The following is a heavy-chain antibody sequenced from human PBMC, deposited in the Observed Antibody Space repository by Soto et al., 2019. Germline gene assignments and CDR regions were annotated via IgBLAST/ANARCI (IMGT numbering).Heavy chain of an antibody. CDR1: GFTFSSYA. J-gene: IGHJ4*02. Sequence: LRLSCSASGFTFSSYAMSLVRQAPGKGLEWVSAISGSGGSTYYADSVKGRFTISRDNSKNTLYLQMNSLRAEDTAVYYCARTMTTVVTTFDYWGQGTLVTVSS. CDR2: ISGSGGST. D-gene: IGHD4-17*01. CDR3: ARTMTTVVTTFDY. V-gene: IGHV3-23*01.